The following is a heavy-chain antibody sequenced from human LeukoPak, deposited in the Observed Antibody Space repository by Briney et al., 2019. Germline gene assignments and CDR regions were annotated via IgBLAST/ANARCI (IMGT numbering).Heavy chain of an antibody. D-gene: IGHD1-26*01. V-gene: IGHV4-34*01. CDR3: ARGGRSYFQSNFDY. Sequence: SEPLSLTCTVYGGSFSGYYWSWLRHPPGKGLEWIGEINHSGSTNYNPSLKSRVPISVDTSKNQFSLKLGSVTAAETAVYYCARGGRSYFQSNFDYWGQGTQVTVSS. CDR2: INHSGST. J-gene: IGHJ4*02. CDR1: GGSFSGYY.